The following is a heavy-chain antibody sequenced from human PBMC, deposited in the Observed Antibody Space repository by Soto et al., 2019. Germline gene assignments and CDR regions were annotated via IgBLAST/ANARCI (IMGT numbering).Heavy chain of an antibody. CDR1: GGSISSGGYY. Sequence: SETLSLTCTVSGGSISSGGYYWSWIRQHPGKGLEWIGYIYYSGSTYYNPSLKSRVTISVDTSKNQFSLKLSSVTAADTAVYYCARDRFYYGSGSLFDYWGQGTLVTVSS. CDR2: IYYSGST. V-gene: IGHV4-31*03. J-gene: IGHJ4*02. CDR3: ARDRFYYGSGSLFDY. D-gene: IGHD3-10*01.